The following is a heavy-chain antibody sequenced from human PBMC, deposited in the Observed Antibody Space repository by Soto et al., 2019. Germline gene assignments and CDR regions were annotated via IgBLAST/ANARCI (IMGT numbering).Heavy chain of an antibody. CDR3: ARGVYDSNGYSYP. CDR1: GFNFNSYE. Sequence: GGSLRLSCAASGFNFNSYEIKWLGQSAGKGLEWISYISSSGNTIYYADSVKGRFTISRDNAKNSLFLQMNSLRAEDTAVYYCARGVYDSNGYSYPWGQGTLVTVSS. CDR2: ISSSGNTI. D-gene: IGHD3-22*01. V-gene: IGHV3-48*03. J-gene: IGHJ5*02.